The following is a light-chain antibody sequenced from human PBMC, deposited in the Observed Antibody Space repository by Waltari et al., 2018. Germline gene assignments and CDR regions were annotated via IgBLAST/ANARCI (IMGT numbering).Light chain of an antibody. J-gene: IGLJ2*01. Sequence: QSVLAQPPSVSAAPGQRVTISCSGSSSNIGSDDVSWYQQFPGTAPKLLIQENNERPSGIPDRFSGSKSGTSATLDITGLQTGDEAVYYCATWDSSLSAGVFGGGTKLTVL. CDR1: SSNIGSDD. V-gene: IGLV1-51*02. CDR3: ATWDSSLSAGV. CDR2: ENN.